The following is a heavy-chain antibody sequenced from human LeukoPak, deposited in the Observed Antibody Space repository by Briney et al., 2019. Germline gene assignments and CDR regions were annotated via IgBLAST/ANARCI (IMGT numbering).Heavy chain of an antibody. CDR1: GGSISSGSYY. V-gene: IGHV4-61*02. D-gene: IGHD2-2*01. J-gene: IGHJ4*02. CDR3: AREYCSSTSCPFDY. Sequence: SETLSLTCTVSGGSISSGSYYWSWIRQPAGKGLEWIGRIYTSGSTNYNPSLKSRVTISVDTSKNQFSLKLSSVTAADTAVYYCAREYCSSTSCPFDYWGQGTLVTVSS. CDR2: IYTSGST.